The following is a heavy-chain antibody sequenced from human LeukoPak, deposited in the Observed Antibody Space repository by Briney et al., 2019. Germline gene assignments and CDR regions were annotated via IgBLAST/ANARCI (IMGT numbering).Heavy chain of an antibody. CDR2: ISSSSSYI. D-gene: IGHD3-10*01. Sequence: PGGSLRLSCAASGFTFSSYSMNWVRQAPGKGLEWVSSISSSSSYIYYADSVKGRFTISRDNAKNSLYLQMNSLRAEDTAVYYCASWRYYGSGSLRGYNWFDPWGQGTLVTVSS. CDR1: GFTFSSYS. V-gene: IGHV3-21*01. CDR3: ASWRYYGSGSLRGYNWFDP. J-gene: IGHJ5*02.